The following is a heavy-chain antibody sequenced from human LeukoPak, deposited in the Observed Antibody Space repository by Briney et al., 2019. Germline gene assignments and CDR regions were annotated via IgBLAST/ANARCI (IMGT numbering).Heavy chain of an antibody. CDR3: ARPHYDSSGYYYEGLFDY. CDR2: INTSGGST. Sequence: ASVKVSCKASGYTFTGYYMHWVRQAPGQGLEWMGWINTSGGSTNYAQKFQGRVTMTRDTSISTAYMELSRLRSDDTAVYYCARPHYDSSGYYYEGLFDYWGQGTLVTVSS. CDR1: GYTFTGYY. D-gene: IGHD3-22*01. J-gene: IGHJ4*02. V-gene: IGHV1-2*02.